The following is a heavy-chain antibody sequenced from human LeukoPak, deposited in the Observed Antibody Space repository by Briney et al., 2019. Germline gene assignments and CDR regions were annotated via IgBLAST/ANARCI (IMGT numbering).Heavy chain of an antibody. J-gene: IGHJ4*02. Sequence: GGSLRLSCAASGFTFSSYAMHWVRQAPGKGLEWVSVISGSGGRTSYADSVKGRFTVSRDNSKNTLYLQMNSLRAEDTAVYFCVEGGAPSYYDGSGDAYFDYWGQGTLVTVSS. CDR2: ISGSGGRT. CDR1: GFTFSSYA. CDR3: VEGGAPSYYDGSGDAYFDY. D-gene: IGHD3-22*01. V-gene: IGHV3-23*01.